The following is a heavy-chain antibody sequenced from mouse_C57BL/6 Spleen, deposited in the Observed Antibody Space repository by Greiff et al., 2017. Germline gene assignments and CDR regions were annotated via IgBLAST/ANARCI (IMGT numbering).Heavy chain of an antibody. Sequence: DVQLVESGPGLVKPSQSLSLTCSVTGYSITSGYYWNWIRQFPGNKLEWMGYISYDGSNNYNPSLKNRISITRDTSKNQFFLKLNAVTTEDTATYYCARERYGSSYDYFDYWGQGTTLTVSS. CDR3: ARERYGSSYDYFDY. V-gene: IGHV3-6*01. CDR2: ISYDGSN. CDR1: GYSITSGYY. D-gene: IGHD1-1*01. J-gene: IGHJ2*01.